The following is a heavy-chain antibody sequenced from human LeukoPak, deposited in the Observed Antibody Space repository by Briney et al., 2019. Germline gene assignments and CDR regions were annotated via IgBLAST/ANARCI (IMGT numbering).Heavy chain of an antibody. Sequence: PSETLSLTCSVSGGSVSSNNHYWTWIRQPPGKGLEWIGYISYSGNTYYNPSLKSRLIISVDTSKNQFSLNLISVTAADTAVYYCAREGRYFGTPIFDYWGQGTLVTVSS. V-gene: IGHV4-30-4*01. D-gene: IGHD3-9*01. CDR1: GGSVSSNNHY. J-gene: IGHJ4*02. CDR2: ISYSGNT. CDR3: AREGRYFGTPIFDY.